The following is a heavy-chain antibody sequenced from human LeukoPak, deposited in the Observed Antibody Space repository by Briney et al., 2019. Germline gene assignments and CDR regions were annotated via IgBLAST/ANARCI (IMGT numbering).Heavy chain of an antibody. CDR3: ARRAGYSSGWYRTTFDY. CDR1: GGSISSSSYY. Sequence: SETLSLTCTVSGGSISSSSYYWGWIRQPPGKGLEWIGSIYYSGSIYYNPSLKSRVTISVDTSKNQFSLKLSSVTAADTAVYYCARRAGYSSGWYRTTFDYWGQGTLVTVSS. V-gene: IGHV4-39*01. CDR2: IYYSGSI. D-gene: IGHD6-19*01. J-gene: IGHJ4*02.